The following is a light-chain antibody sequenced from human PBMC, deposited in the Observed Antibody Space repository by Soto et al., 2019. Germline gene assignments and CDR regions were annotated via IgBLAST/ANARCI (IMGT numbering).Light chain of an antibody. J-gene: IGKJ5*01. Sequence: TQSSAQGSVSIGERASVSCWVRQSVSSNSAWYLQRPGQAPRLFIYEASNRATGVRARFSGSVSGTDFTLTISSLVPEGVAVYYCMQRSNGRPKVVGQGTRLEI. CDR2: EAS. CDR1: QSVSSN. V-gene: IGKV3-11*01. CDR3: MQRSNGRPKV.